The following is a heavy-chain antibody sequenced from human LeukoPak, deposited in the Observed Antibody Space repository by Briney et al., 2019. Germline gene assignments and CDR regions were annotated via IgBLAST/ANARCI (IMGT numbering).Heavy chain of an antibody. D-gene: IGHD3-3*01. CDR2: ISSSSSYI. Sequence: PGGSLRLSCAASGFTFSSYSMNWVRQAPGKGLEWVSSISSSSSYIYYADSVKGRFTISRDNAKNSLYLQMNSLRAEDTAVYYCASGPGYWSGDSGLDVWGKETTVTVSS. V-gene: IGHV3-21*01. J-gene: IGHJ6*04. CDR1: GFTFSSYS. CDR3: ASGPGYWSGDSGLDV.